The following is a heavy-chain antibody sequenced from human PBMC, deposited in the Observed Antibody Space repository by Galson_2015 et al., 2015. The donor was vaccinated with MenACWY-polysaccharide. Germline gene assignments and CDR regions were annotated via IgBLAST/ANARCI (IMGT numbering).Heavy chain of an antibody. Sequence: CAISGDSVSSNSGSWHWVRQSPSRGLEGLGRTYYSSKWYSYYGASVNGRITINPDTSKNQCSLQLNSVTPEDTAVYYCARIHSGSSSDFDYWGQGTLVTVSS. D-gene: IGHD5-18*01. CDR3: ARIHSGSSSDFDY. V-gene: IGHV6-1*01. CDR2: TYYSSKWYS. CDR1: GDSVSSNSGS. J-gene: IGHJ4*02.